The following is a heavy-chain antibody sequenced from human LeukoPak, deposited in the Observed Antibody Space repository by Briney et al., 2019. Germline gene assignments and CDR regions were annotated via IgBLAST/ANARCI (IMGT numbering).Heavy chain of an antibody. CDR3: AIDSLGYCSSTSCYWTEVMGY. CDR2: INPSGGST. J-gene: IGHJ4*02. CDR1: GYTFTSYY. V-gene: IGHV1-46*01. D-gene: IGHD2-2*01. Sequence: ASVKVSCKASGYTFTSYYMHWVRQAPGQGLEWMGIINPSGGSTSCAQKFQGRVAMTRDTSTSTVYMELSSLRSEDTAVYYCAIDSLGYCSSTSCYWTEVMGYWGQGTLVTVSS.